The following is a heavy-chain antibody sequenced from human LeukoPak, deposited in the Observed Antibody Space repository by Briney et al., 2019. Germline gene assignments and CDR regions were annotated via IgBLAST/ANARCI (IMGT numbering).Heavy chain of an antibody. CDR2: INHSGRT. D-gene: IGHD6-19*01. CDR3: ARASGDSSGWYWGAFDI. Sequence: SETLSLTCAVYGGSFSGYYWRWLGQPRGKGLEWIGEINHSGRTKYNPSLKSRVTISVDPSKNQFSLKLSSVTAADTAVYYCARASGDSSGWYWGAFDIWGQGTMVTVSS. V-gene: IGHV4-34*01. J-gene: IGHJ3*02. CDR1: GGSFSGYY.